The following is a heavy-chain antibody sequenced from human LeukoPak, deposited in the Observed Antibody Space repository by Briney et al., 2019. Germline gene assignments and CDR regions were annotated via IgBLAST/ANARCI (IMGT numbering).Heavy chain of an antibody. Sequence: TGGSLRLSCAASGFTFSSYGMHWVRQAPGKGLEWVAVISYDGSNKYYADSVKGRFTISRDNSKNTLYLQMNSLRAEDTAVYYCARKGAGYSGYGIDYWGQGTLVTVSS. D-gene: IGHD5-12*01. CDR3: ARKGAGYSGYGIDY. J-gene: IGHJ4*02. V-gene: IGHV3-33*05. CDR2: ISYDGSNK. CDR1: GFTFSSYG.